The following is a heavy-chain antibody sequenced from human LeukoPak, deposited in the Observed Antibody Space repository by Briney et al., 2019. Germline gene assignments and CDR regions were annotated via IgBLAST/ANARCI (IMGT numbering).Heavy chain of an antibody. CDR1: GGSISSGDYY. Sequence: SETLSLTCTVSGGSISSGDYYWSWIRQPPGKGLEWIGYIYYSGSTYYNPSLKSRVTISVDTSKNQFSLKLSSVTAADTAVYYCARAFLAGYDFWSGYSALFDYWGQGTLVTVSS. D-gene: IGHD3-3*01. V-gene: IGHV4-30-4*01. CDR3: ARAFLAGYDFWSGYSALFDY. J-gene: IGHJ4*02. CDR2: IYYSGST.